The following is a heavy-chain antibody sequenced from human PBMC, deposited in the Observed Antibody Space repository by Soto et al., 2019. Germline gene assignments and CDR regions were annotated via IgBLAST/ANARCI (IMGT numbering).Heavy chain of an antibody. D-gene: IGHD1-26*01. J-gene: IGHJ3*02. V-gene: IGHV4-4*07. CDR2: IYTSGST. Sequence: PSETLSLTCTVSGGSISSYYWSWIRQPAGKGLEWIGRIYTSGSTNYNPSLKSRVTMSVDTSKNQFSLKLSSVTAADTAVYYCARTKKWELPRGYDAFDIWGQGTMVTVSS. CDR3: ARTKKWELPRGYDAFDI. CDR1: GGSISSYY.